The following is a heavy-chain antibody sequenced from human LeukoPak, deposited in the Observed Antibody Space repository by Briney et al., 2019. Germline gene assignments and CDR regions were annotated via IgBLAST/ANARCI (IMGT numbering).Heavy chain of an antibody. CDR1: GGSISSSSYY. CDR2: IHYSGTT. CDR3: ARQVAGGAAGTFFDY. J-gene: IGHJ4*02. V-gene: IGHV4-39*01. Sequence: PSETLSLTCAVSGGSISSSSYYWGWIRQPPGKGLEWIGSIHYSGTTYYNPSFKSRVTIFVDTSKNQFSLRLSSVTAADTAVYYCARQVAGGAAGTFFDYWGQGTLVTVSS. D-gene: IGHD6-13*01.